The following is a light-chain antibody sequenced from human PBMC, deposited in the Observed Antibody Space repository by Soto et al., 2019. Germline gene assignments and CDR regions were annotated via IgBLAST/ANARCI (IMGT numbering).Light chain of an antibody. J-gene: IGKJ4*01. CDR3: QQRSNWPPVT. Sequence: IVLTQSPATLSVSPGERATLSCSASQGINMHLAWYRQKPGQAPRLLIYDASNRATGIPARFSGSGSGTDFTLTISSLEPEDFGVYYCQQRSNWPPVTFGGGTKVDIK. V-gene: IGKV3-11*01. CDR1: QGINMH. CDR2: DAS.